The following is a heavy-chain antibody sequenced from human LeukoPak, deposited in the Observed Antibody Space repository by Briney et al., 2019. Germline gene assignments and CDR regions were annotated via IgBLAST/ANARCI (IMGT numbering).Heavy chain of an antibody. CDR1: GFTFDDYA. V-gene: IGHV3-9*01. D-gene: IGHD5-18*01. Sequence: GGSLRLSCAASGFTFDDYAMHWVRQAPGKGLEWFSGISWNSGSIGYADSVKGRFTISRDNAKNSLYLQMNSLRAEDTALYYCATVHGAMVTGYFDYWGQGTLVTVSS. CDR2: ISWNSGSI. CDR3: ATVHGAMVTGYFDY. J-gene: IGHJ4*02.